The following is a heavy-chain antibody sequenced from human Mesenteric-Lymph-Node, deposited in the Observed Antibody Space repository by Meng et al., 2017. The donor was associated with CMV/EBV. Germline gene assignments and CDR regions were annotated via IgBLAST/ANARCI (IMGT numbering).Heavy chain of an antibody. CDR2: IRYDGSNK. J-gene: IGHJ6*02. CDR1: GFTFSSYG. Sequence: GGSLRLSCAASGFTFSSYGMHWVRQAPGKGLEWVAFIRYDGSNKYYADSVKGRFTISRDNSKNTLYLQMNSLRAEDTAVYYCAKVVLGRTPRAARIIYGMDVWGQGTTVTVSS. D-gene: IGHD6-6*01. V-gene: IGHV3-30*02. CDR3: AKVVLGRTPRAARIIYGMDV.